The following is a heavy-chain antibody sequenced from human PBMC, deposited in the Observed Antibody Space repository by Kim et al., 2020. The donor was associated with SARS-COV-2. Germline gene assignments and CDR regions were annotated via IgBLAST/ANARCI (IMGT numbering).Heavy chain of an antibody. V-gene: IGHV4-34*01. Sequence: SETLSLTCAVYGGSFSGYYWSWIRQPPGKGLEWIGEINHSGSTNYNPSLKSRVTISVDTSKNQFSLKLSSVTAADTAVYYCASSKGAAMVTVDYWGQGTLVTVSS. CDR3: ASSKGAAMVTVDY. D-gene: IGHD5-18*01. CDR1: GGSFSGYY. CDR2: INHSGST. J-gene: IGHJ4*02.